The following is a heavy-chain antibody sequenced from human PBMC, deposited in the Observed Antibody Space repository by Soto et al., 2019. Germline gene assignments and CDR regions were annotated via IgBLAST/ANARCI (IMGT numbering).Heavy chain of an antibody. V-gene: IGHV4-30-4*01. CDR3: ARGYNWNHGGLFWFDP. CDR1: GGSITSGDYY. J-gene: IGHJ5*02. Sequence: SETLSLTCTVSGGSITSGDYYWSWIRQPPGKGLEWIGYIYYSGSTYYNPSLKSRITMSADTSKNQLSLNLSSVTAADTAVYYCARGYNWNHGGLFWFDPWGQGTLVTVSS. CDR2: IYYSGST. D-gene: IGHD1-20*01.